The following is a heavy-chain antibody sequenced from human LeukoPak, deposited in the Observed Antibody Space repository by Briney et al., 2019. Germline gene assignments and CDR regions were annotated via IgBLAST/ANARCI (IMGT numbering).Heavy chain of an antibody. J-gene: IGHJ4*02. CDR1: GGSISSGDYY. D-gene: IGHD4-17*01. CDR2: IYYSGST. CDR3: ARGSTVTTTVYYFDY. Sequence: SETLSLTCTVSGGSISSGDYYWSWIRQPPGKGLEWIGYIYYSGSTYYNPSLKSRVTISVDTSKNQFSLKLSSVTAADTAVYYCARGSTVTTTVYYFDYWGQGTLVTVSS. V-gene: IGHV4-30-4*08.